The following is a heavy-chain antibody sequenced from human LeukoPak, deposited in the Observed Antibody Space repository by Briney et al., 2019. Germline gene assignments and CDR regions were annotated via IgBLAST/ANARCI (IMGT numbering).Heavy chain of an antibody. V-gene: IGHV3-74*01. J-gene: IGHJ4*02. CDR3: ARADSPDSSGYRRYFFDY. D-gene: IGHD3-22*01. Sequence: QPGGSLRLSCAASGFTFSSYWMHWVRQAPGKGLVWVSRISTDGSSTTYADSVKGRFTISRDNAKNTLYLQMNSLRAEHTAVYYCARADSPDSSGYRRYFFDYWGQGTLVTVSS. CDR2: ISTDGSST. CDR1: GFTFSSYW.